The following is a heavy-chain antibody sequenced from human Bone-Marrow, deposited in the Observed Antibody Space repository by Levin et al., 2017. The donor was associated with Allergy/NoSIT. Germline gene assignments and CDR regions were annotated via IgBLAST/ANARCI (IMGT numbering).Heavy chain of an antibody. Sequence: GGSLRLSCAASGFTFSSYYMHWVRQAPGKGLVWVSRIHSNGGDTNYADSVMGRFTISRDNAKNTLYLQMNSLRADDTAVYYCAKGGCSSTSCLDYWGQGSLVTVSS. V-gene: IGHV3-74*01. CDR1: GFTFSSYY. CDR2: IHSNGGDT. J-gene: IGHJ4*02. CDR3: AKGGCSSTSCLDY. D-gene: IGHD2-2*01.